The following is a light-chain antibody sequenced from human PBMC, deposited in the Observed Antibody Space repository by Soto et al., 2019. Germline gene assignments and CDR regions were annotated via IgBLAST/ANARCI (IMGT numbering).Light chain of an antibody. CDR2: GAS. J-gene: IGKJ2*01. V-gene: IGKV3-20*01. Sequence: EIVLTQSPGTLSLSPGERATLSCRASQSVSSSYLAWYQQKPGQAPRLLIYGASSRATVIPDRFSGSGSGTDFTLTISRLEPEECAVFYCQQYGSSPNTFGQGTKLEIK. CDR3: QQYGSSPNT. CDR1: QSVSSSY.